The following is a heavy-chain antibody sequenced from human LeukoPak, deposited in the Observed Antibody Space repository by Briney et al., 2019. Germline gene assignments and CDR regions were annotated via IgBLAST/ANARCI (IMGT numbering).Heavy chain of an antibody. CDR2: INHSGST. Sequence: PSETLSLTCAVYGGSFSGYYWSWIRQPPGKGLEWIGEINHSGSTNYNPSLKSRVTISVDTSKNQFSLKLSSVTAADTAVYYCAGPGRFLEWFDYWGQGTLVTVSS. V-gene: IGHV4-34*01. CDR3: AGPGRFLEWFDY. D-gene: IGHD3-3*01. CDR1: GGSFSGYY. J-gene: IGHJ5*01.